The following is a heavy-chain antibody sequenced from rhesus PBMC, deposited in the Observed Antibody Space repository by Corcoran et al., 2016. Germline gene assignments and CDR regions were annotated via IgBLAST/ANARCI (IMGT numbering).Heavy chain of an antibody. CDR1: GGSISSSNW. D-gene: IGHD6-25*01. CDR2: ISGRSGST. V-gene: IGHV4-65*01. J-gene: IGHJ4*01. Sequence: QVQLQESGPGLVKPSETLSLTCAVSGGSISSSNWWSWIRQPPGKGLEWIGYISGRSGSTYYNPSLKRRVTISTATSKNQCSLKLSAVTAADTAVYYWARGIAAAMGRDYWGQGVLVTVSS. CDR3: ARGIAAAMGRDY.